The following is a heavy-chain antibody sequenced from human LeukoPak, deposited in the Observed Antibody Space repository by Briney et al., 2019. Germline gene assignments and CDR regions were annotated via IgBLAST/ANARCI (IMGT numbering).Heavy chain of an antibody. CDR1: GYTFTSYD. CDR2: MNPNSGNT. CDR3: ARKWRYGSRSYNWFDP. V-gene: IGHV1-8*01. D-gene: IGHD3-10*01. Sequence: VASVKVSCKASGYTFTSYDINWVRQATGQGLEWMGWMNPNSGNTGYAQKFQGRVTMTRNTSISTAYMELSSLRSEDTAVYYCARKWRYGSRSYNWFDPWGQGTLVTVSS. J-gene: IGHJ5*02.